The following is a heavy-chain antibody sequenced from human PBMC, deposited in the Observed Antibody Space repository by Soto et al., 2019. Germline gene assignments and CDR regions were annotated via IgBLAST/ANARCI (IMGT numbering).Heavy chain of an antibody. CDR2: VSHSGNT. D-gene: IGHD3-22*01. Sequence: LSLTCTVSSGSVTSDNFYWSWVRQPPGKGLEYIGYVSHSGNTHYNPSLESRVTISIDTSQNQFSLELRSVTAADTAVYYCARVSVVQSLDYWGQGTLVTVSS. CDR1: SGSVTSDNFY. V-gene: IGHV4-61*01. J-gene: IGHJ4*02. CDR3: ARVSVVQSLDY.